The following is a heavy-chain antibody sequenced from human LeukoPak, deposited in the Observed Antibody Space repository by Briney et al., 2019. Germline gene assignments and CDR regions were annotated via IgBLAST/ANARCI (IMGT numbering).Heavy chain of an antibody. J-gene: IGHJ5*02. CDR3: ARERRTPGIKCFDP. CDR2: INHGGLT. Sequence: SETLSLTCAVYGGSVSDDSWTWLRQSPGEGLEWIGEINHGGLTKYNPSLKSRVSISGEMSKNTFSLKLTCVTAADTAVYYCARERRTPGIKCFDPWGQGTLVTVSS. CDR1: GGSVSDDS. V-gene: IGHV4-34*01. D-gene: IGHD5-12*01.